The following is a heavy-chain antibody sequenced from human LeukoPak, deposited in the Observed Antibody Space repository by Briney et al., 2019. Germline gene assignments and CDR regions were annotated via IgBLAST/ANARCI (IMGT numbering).Heavy chain of an antibody. V-gene: IGHV3-53*01. CDR3: AHSSGWYPYYFDY. CDR1: GFTVSSNY. D-gene: IGHD6-19*01. Sequence: GGSLRLCCAASGFTVSSNYMSWVRQAPGKGLEWVSVIYSGGSTYYADSVKGRFTISRDNSKNTLYLQMNSLRAEDTAVYYCAHSSGWYPYYFDYWGQGTLVTVSS. J-gene: IGHJ4*02. CDR2: IYSGGST.